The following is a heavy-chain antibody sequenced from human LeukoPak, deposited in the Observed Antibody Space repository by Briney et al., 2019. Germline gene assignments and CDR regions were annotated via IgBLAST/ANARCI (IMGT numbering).Heavy chain of an antibody. CDR2: ISSSSSYI. CDR1: GFTFSIYG. Sequence: GGSLRLSCAASGFTFSIYGMNWVRQAPGKGLEWVSSISSSSSYIYYADSVKGRFTISRDNAKNSLYLQMNSLRAEDTAVYYCARGVPAAIYYYYYYMDVWGKGTTVTISS. V-gene: IGHV3-21*01. CDR3: ARGVPAAIYYYYYYMDV. J-gene: IGHJ6*03. D-gene: IGHD2-2*01.